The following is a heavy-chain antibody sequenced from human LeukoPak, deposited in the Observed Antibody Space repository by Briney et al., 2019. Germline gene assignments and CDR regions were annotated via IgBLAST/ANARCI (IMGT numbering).Heavy chain of an antibody. D-gene: IGHD1-26*01. V-gene: IGHV1-69*13. CDR3: AIGEVGAKIIYYFDY. CDR1: GGTFSSYA. CDR2: IIPIFGTA. J-gene: IGHJ4*02. Sequence: SVKVSCKASGGTFSSYAISWVRQAPGQGLEWMGGIIPIFGTANYAQKFQGRVTITADESTSTAYMELSSLRSEDTAVYYCAIGEVGAKIIYYFDYWGQGTLVTVSS.